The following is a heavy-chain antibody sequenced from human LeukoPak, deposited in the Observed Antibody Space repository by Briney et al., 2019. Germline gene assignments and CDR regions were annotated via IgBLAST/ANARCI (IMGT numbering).Heavy chain of an antibody. CDR3: ARGTPYNP. CDR1: GVSISSGTYY. J-gene: IGHJ5*02. V-gene: IGHV4-39*07. Sequence: SETLSLTCTVSGVSISSGTYYWDWIRQPPGKGLEWIGSIHYSGTTYYNPSLKSRVTISIDTSKNQFSLRLRSVTAADTAVYYCARGTPYNPWGQGTLVTVSS. D-gene: IGHD4-11*01. CDR2: IHYSGTT.